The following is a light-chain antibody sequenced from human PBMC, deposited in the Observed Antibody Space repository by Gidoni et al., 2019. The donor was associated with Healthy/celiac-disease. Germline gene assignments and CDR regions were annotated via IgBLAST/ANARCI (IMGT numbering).Light chain of an antibody. J-gene: IGKJ2*01. CDR1: QSIRRY. V-gene: IGKV1-17*01. CDR2: AAS. CDR3: QQNYSYPVT. Sequence: DIQMRQSPSSLSASVGDRVTITCRASQSIRRYLYWYQQKPGKAPKRLIYAASSLQSGVPSRFSGSGSGTDFTLTISSLQPEDFATYYCQQNYSYPVTFGQGTKLEIK.